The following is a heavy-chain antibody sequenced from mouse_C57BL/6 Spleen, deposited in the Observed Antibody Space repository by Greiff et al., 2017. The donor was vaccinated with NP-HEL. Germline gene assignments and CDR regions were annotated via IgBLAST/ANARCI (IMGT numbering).Heavy chain of an antibody. J-gene: IGHJ2*01. CDR1: GFTFSSYT. D-gene: IGHD1-1*01. CDR3: ARQHYYGSSFDY. V-gene: IGHV5-9*01. CDR2: ISGGGGNT. Sequence: EVMLVESGGGLVKPGGSLKLSCAASGFTFSSYTMSWVRQTPEKRLEWVATISGGGGNTYYPDSVKGRFTISGDNAKNTLYLQMSSLRSEDTALYYCARQHYYGSSFDYWGQGTTLTVSS.